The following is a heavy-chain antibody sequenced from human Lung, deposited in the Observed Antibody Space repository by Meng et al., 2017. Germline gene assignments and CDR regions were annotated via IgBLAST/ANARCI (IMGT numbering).Heavy chain of an antibody. J-gene: IGHJ4*02. CDR3: ARGPTTMAHDFDY. V-gene: IGHV4-34*01. CDR2: INHSGST. D-gene: IGHD4-11*01. Sequence: QQGGAGLLKPSATLSLTCVVPGGSFTDYYWSWIRQPPGKGLEWIGEINHSGSTNYNPSLESRATISVDTSQNNLSLKLSSVTAADSAVYYCARGPTTMAHDFDYWGQGTLVTVSS. CDR1: GGSFTDYY.